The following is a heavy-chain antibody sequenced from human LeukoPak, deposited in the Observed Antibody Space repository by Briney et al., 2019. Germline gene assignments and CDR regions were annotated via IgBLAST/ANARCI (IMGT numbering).Heavy chain of an antibody. CDR2: IWYDGSNK. CDR3: ARDSVGDYALDY. J-gene: IGHJ4*02. Sequence: PGRSLRLSCAASGFTFRNYGVVWVRQAPGKGLEWVGVIWYDGSNKYYVDSVKGRFTISRDNSKNTLYLQMNSLRAEDTAVYYCARDSVGDYALDYWGQGTLVTVSS. V-gene: IGHV3-33*01. D-gene: IGHD4-17*01. CDR1: GFTFRNYG.